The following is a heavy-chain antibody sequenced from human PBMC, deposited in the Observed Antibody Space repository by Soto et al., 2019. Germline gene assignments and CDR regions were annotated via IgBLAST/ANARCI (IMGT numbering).Heavy chain of an antibody. CDR3: AKSRGDRTSLYDMDV. J-gene: IGHJ6*02. CDR1: GFTFSTYA. D-gene: IGHD2-21*02. Sequence: GGSLRLSCGDSGFTFSTYAMNWVRQAPGKGLEWVSAISGGGFYTNYADSVKGRFTISRDNSKNTLYLQMNSLRAEDTAVYYCAKSRGDRTSLYDMDVWGQGTTVTVSS. V-gene: IGHV3-23*01. CDR2: ISGGGFYT.